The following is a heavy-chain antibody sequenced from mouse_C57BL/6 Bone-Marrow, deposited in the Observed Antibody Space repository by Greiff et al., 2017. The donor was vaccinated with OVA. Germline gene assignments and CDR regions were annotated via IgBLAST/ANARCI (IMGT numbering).Heavy chain of an antibody. CDR1: GYTFTDYY. Sequence: VQLQQSGPELVKPGASVKISCKASGYTFTDYYINWVKQRPGQGLEWIGWIFPGSGSTSYNEKFKGKATLTVDKSSSTAYMLLSSLTSEDSAVYFCARRGGGYYSWYFDYWGQGTTLTVSS. J-gene: IGHJ2*01. V-gene: IGHV1-75*01. D-gene: IGHD2-3*01. CDR2: IFPGSGST. CDR3: ARRGGGYYSWYFDY.